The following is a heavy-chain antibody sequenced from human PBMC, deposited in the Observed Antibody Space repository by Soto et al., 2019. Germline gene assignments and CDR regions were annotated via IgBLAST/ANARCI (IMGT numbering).Heavy chain of an antibody. D-gene: IGHD3-3*01. V-gene: IGHV4-34*01. CDR3: ARGTPYYDFWSGPLEWYYYYMDV. J-gene: IGHJ6*03. CDR1: GGSFSGYY. CDR2: INHSGST. Sequence: PSETLSLTCAVYGGSFSGYYWSWIRQPPGKGLEWIGEINHSGSTNYNPSLKSRVTISVDTSKNQFSLKLSSVTAADTAVYYCARGTPYYDFWSGPLEWYYYYMDVWGKGTTVTVSS.